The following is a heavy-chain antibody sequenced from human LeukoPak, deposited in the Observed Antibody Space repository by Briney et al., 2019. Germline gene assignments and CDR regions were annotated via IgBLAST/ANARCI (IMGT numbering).Heavy chain of an antibody. CDR1: GVSISSSNW. CDR3: AREVEYYDSSGYRPHAFDI. J-gene: IGHJ3*02. Sequence: MASETLSLTCAVSGVSISSSNWWSWVRQPPGKGLEWIGEIYHSGSTNYNPSLKSRVTISVDKSKNQFSLKLSSVTAADTAVYYCAREVEYYDSSGYRPHAFDIWGQGTLVTVSS. V-gene: IGHV4-4*02. D-gene: IGHD3-22*01. CDR2: IYHSGST.